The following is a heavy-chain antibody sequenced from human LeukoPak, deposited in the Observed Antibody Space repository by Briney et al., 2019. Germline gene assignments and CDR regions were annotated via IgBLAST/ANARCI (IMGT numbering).Heavy chain of an antibody. J-gene: IGHJ4*02. CDR1: GFTFSSYS. Sequence: GGSLRLSCAASGFTFSSYSMNWVRQAPGKGLDGVSSISSSSSYIYYADSVKGRFTISRDNAKNSLYLQMNSLRAEDTAVYYCARYGSGSTNPIDYWGQGTLVTVSS. D-gene: IGHD3-10*01. CDR2: ISSSSSYI. CDR3: ARYGSGSTNPIDY. V-gene: IGHV3-21*01.